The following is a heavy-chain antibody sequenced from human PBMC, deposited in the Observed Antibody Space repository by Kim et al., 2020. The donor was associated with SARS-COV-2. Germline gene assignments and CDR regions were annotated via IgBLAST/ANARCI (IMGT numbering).Heavy chain of an antibody. CDR2: IYYSGST. Sequence: SETLSLTCTVSGGSISSYYWSWIRQPPGKGLEWIGYIYYSGSTNYNPSLKSRVTISVDTSKNQFSLKLSSVTAADTAVYYCARGTYLTTVTTPYYYYYMDVWGKGTTVTVSS. J-gene: IGHJ6*03. CDR3: ARGTYLTTVTTPYYYYYMDV. CDR1: GGSISSYY. V-gene: IGHV4-59*01. D-gene: IGHD4-4*01.